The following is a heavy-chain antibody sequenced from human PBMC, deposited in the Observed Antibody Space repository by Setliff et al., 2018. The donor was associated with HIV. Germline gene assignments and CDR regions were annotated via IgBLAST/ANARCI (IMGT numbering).Heavy chain of an antibody. Sequence: SETLSLTCTVSGGAISSGGYYWSWIRQHPGKGLEWIGYIYYSGSTYYNPSLKSRVTLSVDTSKNQFSLKLSSVTAADTAVYYCAREVGYYDSSGYYDYWGQGTLVTAPQ. D-gene: IGHD3-22*01. V-gene: IGHV4-31*03. CDR2: IYYSGST. J-gene: IGHJ4*02. CDR1: GGAISSGGYY. CDR3: AREVGYYDSSGYYDY.